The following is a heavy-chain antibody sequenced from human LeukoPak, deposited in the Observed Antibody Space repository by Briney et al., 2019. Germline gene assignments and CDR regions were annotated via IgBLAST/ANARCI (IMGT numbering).Heavy chain of an antibody. Sequence: ASVKVSGKASGYTFTSFHITWVRRAPGQGLEWMGRISIYNGNANYAQNFQGRVTMTTDTSTSTAYMDLRSLRSDDTAVYYCARGVLPGQFDYWGQGTLVTVSS. CDR3: ARGVLPGQFDY. V-gene: IGHV1-18*01. CDR2: ISIYNGNA. CDR1: GYTFTSFH. D-gene: IGHD1-14*01. J-gene: IGHJ4*02.